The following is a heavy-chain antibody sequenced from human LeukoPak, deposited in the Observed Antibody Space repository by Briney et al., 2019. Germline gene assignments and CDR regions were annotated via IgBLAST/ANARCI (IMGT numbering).Heavy chain of an antibody. V-gene: IGHV3-23*01. CDR2: ISGSGGST. CDR1: GFPFSSYA. J-gene: IGHJ4*02. D-gene: IGHD2-2*01. Sequence: GSLSLSCAASGFPFSSYAMSWVRQAPGKGLEWVSAISGSGGSTYYADSGKGGFTISRDNSKNTLYLQMNSLRAEDTAVYYCAKDLGYCSSTSCYNFDYWGQGTLVTVSS. CDR3: AKDLGYCSSTSCYNFDY.